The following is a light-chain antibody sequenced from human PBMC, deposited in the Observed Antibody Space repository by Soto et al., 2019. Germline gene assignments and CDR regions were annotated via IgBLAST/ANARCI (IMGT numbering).Light chain of an antibody. J-gene: IGKJ1*01. Sequence: EIIMTQSPDTLSVSPWERATLSCRASQSVSRHLAWYQQKPGQAPRLLIYDASNRATGIPARFSGSGSGTEFTLTISSLQSEDFAVYYCQQYNNWPRTFGQGTKVDIK. V-gene: IGKV3-15*01. CDR3: QQYNNWPRT. CDR1: QSVSRH. CDR2: DAS.